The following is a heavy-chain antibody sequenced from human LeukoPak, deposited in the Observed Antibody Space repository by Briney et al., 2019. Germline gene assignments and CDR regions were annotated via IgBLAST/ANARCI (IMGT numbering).Heavy chain of an antibody. CDR3: AKGGVPGTHYFDY. CDR2: ITSGSGTT. J-gene: IGHJ4*02. Sequence: PGGSLRLSCAASGFTFSSHAMSWGRQAPGRGLEWVSMITSGSGTTYYADSVKGRSIISRDISKNTLFLQMNSLRAEDTAVYYCAKGGVPGTHYFDYWGQGTPVTVSS. CDR1: GFTFSSHA. V-gene: IGHV3-23*01. D-gene: IGHD6-19*01.